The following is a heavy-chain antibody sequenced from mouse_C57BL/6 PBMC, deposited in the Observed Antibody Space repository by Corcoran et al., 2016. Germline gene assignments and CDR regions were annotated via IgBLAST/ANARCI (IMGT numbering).Heavy chain of an antibody. D-gene: IGHD1-1*01. CDR1: GYTFTDYY. J-gene: IGHJ2*01. CDR3: ARKGGDYSFFDY. V-gene: IGHV1-19*01. Sequence: EVQLQQSGPVLVKPGASVKMSCKASGYTFTDYYMNWVKQSHGKSLEWIGVINPYNGGTSYNQKFKGKATLTVDKSSSTAYMELNSLTSEDSAVYYCARKGGDYSFFDYWGQGTTLTVSS. CDR2: INPYNGGT.